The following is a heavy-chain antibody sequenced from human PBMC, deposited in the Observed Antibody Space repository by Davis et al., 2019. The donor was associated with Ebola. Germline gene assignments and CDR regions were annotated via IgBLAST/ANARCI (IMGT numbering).Heavy chain of an antibody. V-gene: IGHV4-59*12. CDR1: GGSISSYY. J-gene: IGHJ6*02. Sequence: MPSETLSLTCTVSGGSISSYYWSWIRQHPGKGLEWIGYIYYSGSTYYNPSLKSRVTISVDTSKNQFSLKLSSVTAADTAVYYCARGAVSLGYYYYYGMDVWGQGTTVTVSS. D-gene: IGHD2-8*01. CDR2: IYYSGST. CDR3: ARGAVSLGYYYYYGMDV.